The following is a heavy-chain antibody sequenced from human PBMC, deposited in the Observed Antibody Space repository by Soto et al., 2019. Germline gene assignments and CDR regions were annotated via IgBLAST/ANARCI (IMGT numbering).Heavy chain of an antibody. D-gene: IGHD3-22*01. CDR1: GYTFTSYD. Sequence: ASVKVSCKASGYTFTSYDINWVRQATGQGLEWMGWMNPNSGNTGYAQKFQGRVTMTRNTYISTAYMELSSLRSEDTAVYYCARADSSGYYFDYWGQGTLVTVSS. J-gene: IGHJ4*02. CDR2: MNPNSGNT. V-gene: IGHV1-8*01. CDR3: ARADSSGYYFDY.